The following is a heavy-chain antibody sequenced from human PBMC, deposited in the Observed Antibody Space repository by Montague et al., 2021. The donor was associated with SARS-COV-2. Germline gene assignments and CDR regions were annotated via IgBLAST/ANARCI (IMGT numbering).Heavy chain of an antibody. J-gene: IGHJ6*02. D-gene: IGHD3-10*01. CDR2: ISYSGST. CDR3: GLGRGFAVGNHYYYSYGLDV. Sequence: SETLSLTCTVSDGSIRSSSHFWGWFRQPPGQRLEWIGTISYSGSTYYSPSLKSRVIISADTSKNQFSLNLRSVTAADTAVYFCGLGRGFAVGNHYYYSYGLDVWGQGSTVTVSS. V-gene: IGHV4-39*07. CDR1: DGSIRSSSHF.